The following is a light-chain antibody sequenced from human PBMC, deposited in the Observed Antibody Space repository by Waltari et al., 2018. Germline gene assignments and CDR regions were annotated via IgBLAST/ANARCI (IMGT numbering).Light chain of an antibody. V-gene: IGLV1-51*02. CDR3: GAWDTSLTVGV. Sequence: QSVLTQPPSVSAAPGQKVIISCSGSGSNIGSNYVSWYQQVPGTATQLLIYENKKRPPGIRDRSSGSKSATSATLSITGLQPGDEADYYCGAWDTSLTVGVFGGGTKVTVL. J-gene: IGLJ3*02. CDR2: ENK. CDR1: GSNIGSNY.